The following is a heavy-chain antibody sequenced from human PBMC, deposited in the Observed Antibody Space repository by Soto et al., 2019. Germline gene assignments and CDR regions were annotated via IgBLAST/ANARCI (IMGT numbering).Heavy chain of an antibody. Sequence: GASVKVSCKASGYTFTNYGITWVRQAPGQGLEWMGWINAYNGNTNYAQKVQGRVSMSTDTSTSTAYLELRSLRSDDTAVYYCARGPESRSTAYFDYWGQGTQVTVSS. V-gene: IGHV1-18*01. CDR2: INAYNGNT. D-gene: IGHD1-26*01. CDR1: GYTFTNYG. CDR3: ARGPESRSTAYFDY. J-gene: IGHJ4*02.